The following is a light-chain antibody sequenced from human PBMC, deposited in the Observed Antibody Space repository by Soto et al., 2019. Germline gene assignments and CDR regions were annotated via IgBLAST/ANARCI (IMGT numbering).Light chain of an antibody. CDR1: QSVRSW. Sequence: DIPMTQSASPLSASVSDRVTITCRASQSVRSWLAWYKQKPGRAPKLLIYDASSLEGGVPSRFSGSGSGTDFTFTISRLHPEYIATYYCQQYENPPTLRQGTRLEI. V-gene: IGKV1-5*01. J-gene: IGKJ5*01. CDR3: QQYENPPT. CDR2: DAS.